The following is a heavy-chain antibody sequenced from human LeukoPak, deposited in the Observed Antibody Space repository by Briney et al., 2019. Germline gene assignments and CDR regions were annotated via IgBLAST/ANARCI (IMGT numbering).Heavy chain of an antibody. D-gene: IGHD6-6*01. CDR2: INTNTGNP. CDR3: ARVMGSSDLSGYYYYYMDV. V-gene: IGHV7-4-1*02. J-gene: IGHJ6*03. CDR1: GYTFTSYA. Sequence: GASVKVSCKASGYTFTSYAMNWVRQAPGQGLEWMGWINTNTGNPTYAQGFTGRFVFSLDTSVSTAYLQISSLKAEDTAVYYCARVMGSSDLSGYYYYYMDVWGKGTTVTASS.